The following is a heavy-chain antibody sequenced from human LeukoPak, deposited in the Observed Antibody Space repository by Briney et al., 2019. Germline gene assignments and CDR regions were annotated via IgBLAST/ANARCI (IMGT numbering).Heavy chain of an antibody. CDR1: GFTFSNAC. CDR3: TTVRCTSTSCYRAS. CDR2: IKRESDGGTT. Sequence: GGSLRLFCVASGFTFSNACMSWVRQAPGKGLEWVGRIKRESDGGTTNYAEPVKGRFTISRDDSKNTLFLQMNSVQMEDTAVYYCTTVRCTSTSCYRASWGRGTLVTASS. V-gene: IGHV3-15*01. D-gene: IGHD2-2*01. J-gene: IGHJ5*02.